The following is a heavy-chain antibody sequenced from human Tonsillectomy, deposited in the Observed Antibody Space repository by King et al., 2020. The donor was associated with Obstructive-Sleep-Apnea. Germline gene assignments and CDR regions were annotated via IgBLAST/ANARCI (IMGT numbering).Heavy chain of an antibody. CDR1: GFTFDDYA. D-gene: IGHD6-19*01. J-gene: IGHJ4*02. CDR3: AKDLSSGWYGPVDY. Sequence: QLVQAGGGLVQPGRSLRLSCAASGFTFDDYAMHWVRQAPGKGLEWVSGISWNGGRIGYGDSVKGRFTISRDNAKNSLFLQMNSLRTEDTALYYCAKDLSSGWYGPVDYWGQGTLVTVSS. CDR2: ISWNGGRI. V-gene: IGHV3-9*01.